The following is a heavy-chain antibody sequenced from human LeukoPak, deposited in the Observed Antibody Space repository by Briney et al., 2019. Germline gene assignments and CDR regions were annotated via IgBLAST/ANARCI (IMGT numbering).Heavy chain of an antibody. J-gene: IGHJ3*02. Sequence: PSETLSLTCAVSGGSISSSNWWSWVRQPPGKGREWIGEIYHSGSTNYNPSLKSRVTISVDKSKNQFSLKLSSVTAADTAVYYCARGGFDSSDAFDIWGQGTMVTVSS. V-gene: IGHV4-4*02. CDR3: ARGGFDSSDAFDI. D-gene: IGHD3-22*01. CDR1: GGSISSSNW. CDR2: IYHSGST.